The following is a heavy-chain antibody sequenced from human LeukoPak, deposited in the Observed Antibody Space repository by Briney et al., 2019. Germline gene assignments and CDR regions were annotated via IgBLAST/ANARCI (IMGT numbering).Heavy chain of an antibody. Sequence: SETLSLTCTVSGGSISSGSYYWGWIRQPPGMGPEWIGSIFYSGSTHYNPFLKSRVTISVDTPKNQFSLKLTSVTAADTAVYYCARHLGCRSPSCPDDGFDIWGQGTMVTVSS. V-gene: IGHV4-39*01. J-gene: IGHJ3*02. D-gene: IGHD2-2*01. CDR3: ARHLGCRSPSCPDDGFDI. CDR2: IFYSGST. CDR1: GGSISSGSYY.